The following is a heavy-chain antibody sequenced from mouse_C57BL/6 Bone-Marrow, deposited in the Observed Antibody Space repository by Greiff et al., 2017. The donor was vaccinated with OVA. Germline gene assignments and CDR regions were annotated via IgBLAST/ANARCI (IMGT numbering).Heavy chain of an antibody. V-gene: IGHV1-72*01. Sequence: QVQLQQPGAELVKPGASVKLSCKASGYTFTSYWMPWVKQRPGRGLEWIGRIDPNSGGTKYNEKFKSKATLSVDKPSSTAYMQLSSLTSEDSAVYDGARGYYGSRGGFAYWGQGTLVTVSA. CDR1: GYTFTSYW. J-gene: IGHJ3*01. CDR2: IDPNSGGT. D-gene: IGHD1-1*01. CDR3: ARGYYGSRGGFAY.